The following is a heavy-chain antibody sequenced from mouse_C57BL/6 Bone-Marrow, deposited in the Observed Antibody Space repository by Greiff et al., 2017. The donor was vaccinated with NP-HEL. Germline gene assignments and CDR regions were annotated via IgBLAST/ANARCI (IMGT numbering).Heavy chain of an antibody. J-gene: IGHJ4*01. CDR3: ARFYAFYYYAMDY. Sequence: DVHLVESGGGLVKPGGSLKLSCAASGFTFSDYGMHWVRQAPEKGLEWVAYISSGSSTIYYADTVKGRFTISRDHAKNTLFLQMTSLRFEDTAMYYCARFYAFYYYAMDYWGQGTSVTVSS. CDR1: GFTFSDYG. CDR2: ISSGSSTI. V-gene: IGHV5-17*01. D-gene: IGHD2-3*01.